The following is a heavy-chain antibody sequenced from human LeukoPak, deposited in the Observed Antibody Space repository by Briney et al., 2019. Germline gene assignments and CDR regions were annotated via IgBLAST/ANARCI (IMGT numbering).Heavy chain of an antibody. CDR2: IYYSGST. V-gene: IGHV4-59*08. CDR3: AAGGRYDFWSGYSNYFDY. CDR1: GGSISSYY. Sequence: PSETLSLTCTVSGGSISSYYWSWIRQPPGKGLEWIGYIYYSGSTNYNPSLKSRVTISVDTSKNQFSLKLSSVTAADTAVYYCAAGGRYDFWSGYSNYFDYWGQGTLVTVSS. D-gene: IGHD3-3*01. J-gene: IGHJ4*02.